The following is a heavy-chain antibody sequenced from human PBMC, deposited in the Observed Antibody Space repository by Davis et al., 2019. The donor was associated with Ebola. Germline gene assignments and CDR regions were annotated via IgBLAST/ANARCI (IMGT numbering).Heavy chain of an antibody. CDR2: INPHNGNT. V-gene: IGHV1-18*04. D-gene: IGHD6-6*01. CDR3: ARDRRSSSTHFDY. Sequence: ASVKVSCKASGYTFTNYGITWVRQAPGQGLEWMGWINPHNGNTNYAQNVQGRVTITRDTSASTAYMELSSLRSEDTAVYYCARDRRSSSTHFDYWGQGTLVTVSS. J-gene: IGHJ4*02. CDR1: GYTFTNYG.